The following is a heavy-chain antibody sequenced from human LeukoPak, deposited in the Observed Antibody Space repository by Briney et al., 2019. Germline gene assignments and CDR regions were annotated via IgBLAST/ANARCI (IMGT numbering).Heavy chain of an antibody. CDR2: INPNSGGT. Sequence: ASVTVSCKASGYTFTGYYMHWVRQAPGQGLEWMGWINPNSGGTNYAQKFQGRVTMTRDTSISTAYMELSRLRSDDTAVYYCAREGATDYNWFDPWGQGTLVTVSS. CDR3: AREGATDYNWFDP. D-gene: IGHD1-26*01. CDR1: GYTFTGYY. J-gene: IGHJ5*02. V-gene: IGHV1-2*02.